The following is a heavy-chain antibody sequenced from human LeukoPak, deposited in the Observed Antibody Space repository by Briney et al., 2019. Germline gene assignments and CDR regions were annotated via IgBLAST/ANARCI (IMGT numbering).Heavy chain of an antibody. V-gene: IGHV3-7*01. Sequence: PGGSLRLSCSASGITFSSHWMTWVRQAPGKGLEGVAEINQDGSGKYYVDSVKGRFTISRDNAKNSLYLQMNSLSAEDTAVYYCARDPHYGAFDIWGQGTMVTVSS. D-gene: IGHD3-16*01. CDR2: INQDGSGK. J-gene: IGHJ3*02. CDR1: GITFSSHW. CDR3: ARDPHYGAFDI.